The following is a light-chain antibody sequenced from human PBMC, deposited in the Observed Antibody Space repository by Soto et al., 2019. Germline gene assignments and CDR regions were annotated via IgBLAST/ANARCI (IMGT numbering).Light chain of an antibody. CDR3: QQYGSSGT. CDR2: GAS. J-gene: IGKJ1*01. V-gene: IGKV3-20*01. Sequence: EIALPQGPLTLSRSAGERATLSCRASQSVSNNYLAWYQQKPGQAPRPLIYGASNRATGIPDRFSGSGSGTDFTLTISRLEPEDFAVYYCQQYGSSGTFGQGTKVDIK. CDR1: QSVSNNY.